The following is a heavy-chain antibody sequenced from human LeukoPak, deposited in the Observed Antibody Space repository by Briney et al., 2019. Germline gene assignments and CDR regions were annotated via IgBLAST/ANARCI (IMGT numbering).Heavy chain of an antibody. Sequence: GGSLRLSCAASGFSFTSDGMSWVRKAPGKGLKGASPLSGSGSTTYYADSVKGRFTISRDNSKNTLFLEMNSLRVEDTAVYYCAKAGYSSSWPLDYWGQGTQVTVSS. CDR1: GFSFTSDG. J-gene: IGHJ4*02. V-gene: IGHV3-23*01. CDR3: AKAGYSSSWPLDY. D-gene: IGHD6-13*01. CDR2: LSGSGSTT.